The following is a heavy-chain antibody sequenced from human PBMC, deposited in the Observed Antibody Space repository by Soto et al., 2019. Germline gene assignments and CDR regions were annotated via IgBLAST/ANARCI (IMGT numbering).Heavy chain of an antibody. J-gene: IGHJ4*02. CDR3: ARDLLAVAGTIDY. D-gene: IGHD6-19*01. CDR1: GYTFRSYG. Sequence: QVQLVQSGPEVRRPGTSLKVACKPSGYTFRSYGISWVRQAPGQGLEWMGWISPYYGKSNYAQKFQDRTTMTTDPSTSTAFMELKSLKSNDTAMYYCARDLLAVAGTIDYWGQGTLISVSS. V-gene: IGHV1-18*01. CDR2: ISPYYGKS.